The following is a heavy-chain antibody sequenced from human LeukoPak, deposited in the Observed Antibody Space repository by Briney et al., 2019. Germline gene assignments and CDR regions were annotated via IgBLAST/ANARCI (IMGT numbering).Heavy chain of an antibody. D-gene: IGHD3-22*01. V-gene: IGHV1-18*01. Sequence: ASVKVSCKTSGYSFTDYAITWVRQVRGQGLQWVGWISASNGNTDYAQSFQGRATMTTDTSTSTAYMELSSLRSEDTAVYYCATGVYYAPSGSHYYYMDVWGKGTTVTVSS. CDR3: ATGVYYAPSGSHYYYMDV. CDR1: GYSFTDYA. J-gene: IGHJ6*03. CDR2: ISASNGNT.